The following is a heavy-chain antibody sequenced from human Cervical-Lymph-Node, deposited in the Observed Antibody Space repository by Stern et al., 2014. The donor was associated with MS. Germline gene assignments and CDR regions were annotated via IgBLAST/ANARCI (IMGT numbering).Heavy chain of an antibody. Sequence: VQLVESGGSVVQPGRSLRLSCAASGFTFRSYGMHWVRQAPGKGLEWVAIISYDGRNKHYTDSVKGRFTISRDNSKNTLYLQMTSLRAEDTAVYYCAKDLTAVALYLEYWGQGAVVTVSS. J-gene: IGHJ4*02. V-gene: IGHV3-30*18. CDR1: GFTFRSYG. CDR2: ISYDGRNK. D-gene: IGHD6-13*01. CDR3: AKDLTAVALYLEY.